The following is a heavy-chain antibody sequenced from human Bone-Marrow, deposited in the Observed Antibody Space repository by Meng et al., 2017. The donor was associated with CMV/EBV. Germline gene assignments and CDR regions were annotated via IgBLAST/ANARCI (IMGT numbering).Heavy chain of an antibody. Sequence: GESLKISCAASGFTFSSYWMNWVRQAPGKGLEGVANIKQDGSEKNYVDSVKGRFTISRDNAKTSLYLQMNNLRAEDTAVYYCARGSTVTTLRPYWGQGTLVTVSS. CDR1: GFTFSSYW. CDR3: ARGSTVTTLRPY. CDR2: IKQDGSEK. D-gene: IGHD4-17*01. V-gene: IGHV3-7*03. J-gene: IGHJ4*02.